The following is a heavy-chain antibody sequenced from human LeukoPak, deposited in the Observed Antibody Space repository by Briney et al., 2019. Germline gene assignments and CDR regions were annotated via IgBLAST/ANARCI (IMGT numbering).Heavy chain of an antibody. CDR2: ISESGSGT. D-gene: IGHD3-3*01. CDR3: AKGVFGVNRALDY. V-gene: IGHV3-23*01. CDR1: GFTFNTCA. J-gene: IGHJ4*02. Sequence: PGGSLRLSCEASGFTFNTCAMSWVRQAPGKGLEWVSAISESGSGTYYADSVKGRSTISRDNSKNTLYLQMNSLRVDDTALYYCAKGVFGVNRALDYWGQGTLVTVSS.